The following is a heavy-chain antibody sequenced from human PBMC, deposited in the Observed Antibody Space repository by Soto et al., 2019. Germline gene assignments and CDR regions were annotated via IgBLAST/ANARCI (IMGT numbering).Heavy chain of an antibody. V-gene: IGHV4-34*01. CDR3: ARGIDY. Sequence: SETLSLTCAVYGGSFSGYYWSWIRQPPGKGLEWIGEINHSGSTYYNPSLKSRVTISVDTSKNQFSLKLSSVTAADTAVYYCARGIDYWGQGTLVTVSS. CDR1: GGSFSGYY. J-gene: IGHJ4*02. CDR2: INHSGST.